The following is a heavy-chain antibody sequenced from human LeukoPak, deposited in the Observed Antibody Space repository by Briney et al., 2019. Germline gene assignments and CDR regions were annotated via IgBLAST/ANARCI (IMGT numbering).Heavy chain of an antibody. Sequence: ASVKVSCKVSGYTLTELSMHWVRQAPGKGLEWMGGFDPEDGETIYAQKFQGRVTMTRNTSISTAYMELSSLRSEDTAVYYCARGIWFGELTDAFDIWGQGTMVTVSS. D-gene: IGHD3-10*01. CDR2: FDPEDGET. J-gene: IGHJ3*02. V-gene: IGHV1-24*01. CDR3: ARGIWFGELTDAFDI. CDR1: GYTLTELS.